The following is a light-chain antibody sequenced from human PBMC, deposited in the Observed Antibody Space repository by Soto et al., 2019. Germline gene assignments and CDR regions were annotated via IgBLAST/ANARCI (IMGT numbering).Light chain of an antibody. Sequence: QSVLTQPPSVSGSPGQSVTISCSGTSGDVGGYNYVSWYQQHPGTAPKLVIYEVSERPSAVPDRFSGSKSGNTASLTVSGLQVDDEADYYCSSYAGNKIVVFGGGTKLTVL. CDR1: SGDVGGYNY. CDR3: SSYAGNKIVV. J-gene: IGLJ2*01. V-gene: IGLV2-8*01. CDR2: EVS.